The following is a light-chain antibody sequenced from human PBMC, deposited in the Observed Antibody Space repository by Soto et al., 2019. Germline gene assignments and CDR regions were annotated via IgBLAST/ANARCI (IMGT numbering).Light chain of an antibody. Sequence: EIVLTQSPGTLSLSPGEGATLSCRASQILSSNYLAWYQQKPGQAPRLLIYGASTRATGIPARFSGSGSGTHFTLTISRLEPGDFAVYYCQQYGSSPPWTFGQGTKVDIK. CDR2: GAS. CDR3: QQYGSSPPWT. V-gene: IGKV3-20*01. J-gene: IGKJ1*01. CDR1: QILSSNY.